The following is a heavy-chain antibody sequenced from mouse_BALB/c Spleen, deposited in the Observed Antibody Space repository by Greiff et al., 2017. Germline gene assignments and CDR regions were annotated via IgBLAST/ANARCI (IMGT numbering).Heavy chain of an antibody. CDR2: IYPGSGST. Sequence: LQQPGSELVRPGASVKLSCKASGYTFTSYWMHWVKQRPGQGLEWIGNIYPGSGSTNYDEKFKSKATLTVDTSSSTAYMQLSSLTSEDSAVYYCTEGAVVGYYYAMDYWGQGTAVTVSS. D-gene: IGHD1-1*01. V-gene: IGHV1S22*01. CDR1: GYTFTSYW. J-gene: IGHJ4*01. CDR3: TEGAVVGYYYAMDY.